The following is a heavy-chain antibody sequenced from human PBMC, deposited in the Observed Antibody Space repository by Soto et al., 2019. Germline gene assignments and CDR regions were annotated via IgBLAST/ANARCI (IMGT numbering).Heavy chain of an antibody. J-gene: IGHJ6*03. CDR2: IYYSGST. V-gene: IGHV4-59*01. CDR1: GGSISSYY. D-gene: IGHD3-10*01. Sequence: SETLSLTCTVSGGSISSYYWSWIRQAPGKGLEWIGYIYYSGSTNYNSSLKSRVTISVDTSKNQFSLKLSSVTAADTAVYYCSRVVRFSNYDYYDMDVWGKGTTVTASS. CDR3: SRVVRFSNYDYYDMDV.